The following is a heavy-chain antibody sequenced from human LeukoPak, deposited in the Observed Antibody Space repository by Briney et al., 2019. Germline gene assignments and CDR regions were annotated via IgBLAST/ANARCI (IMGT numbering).Heavy chain of an antibody. V-gene: IGHV3-30*18. CDR2: MSYDGSAQ. CDR3: AKVMITVVTTSKLDS. CDR1: GFTFSQYA. D-gene: IGHD4-23*01. J-gene: IGHJ4*02. Sequence: GGSLRLSCAASGFTFSQYAMHWVRQAPGKGLEWVAVMSYDGSAQYYADSVKGRFIISRDNSKKTLYLQMNSLRGDDTAFYYCAKVMITVVTTSKLDSWGQGTLVTVSS.